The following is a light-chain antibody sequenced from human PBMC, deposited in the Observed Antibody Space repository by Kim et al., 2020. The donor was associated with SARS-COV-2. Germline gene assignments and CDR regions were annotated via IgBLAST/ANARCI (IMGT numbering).Light chain of an antibody. CDR1: QSISSN. J-gene: IGKJ5*01. CDR2: DAS. V-gene: IGKV3-15*01. CDR3: QQYAYWRA. Sequence: EIVMTQSPATLSLSPGERATLSCRASQSISSNLAWYQQKPGQAPRVLIYDASARATGIPARFSGSGAGTDFTLTISNVQSEDFAVYYCQQYAYWRAFGQGTRLEI.